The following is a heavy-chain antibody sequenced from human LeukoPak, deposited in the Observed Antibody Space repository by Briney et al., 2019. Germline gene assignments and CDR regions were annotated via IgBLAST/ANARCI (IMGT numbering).Heavy chain of an antibody. CDR1: GASVGSAGYY. J-gene: IGHJ4*02. CDR2: IYYISNT. D-gene: IGHD1-26*01. Sequence: SETLSLTCTVSGASVGSAGYYWSWIRRPPGGGLEWIGYIYYISNTNYNRSRKSRLTMSVVPSKNQFSLKLNSVTAADTAVYYCARTQSQSGTYRYYFGYWGQGTVVTVSS. CDR3: ARTQSQSGTYRYYFGY. V-gene: IGHV4-61*08.